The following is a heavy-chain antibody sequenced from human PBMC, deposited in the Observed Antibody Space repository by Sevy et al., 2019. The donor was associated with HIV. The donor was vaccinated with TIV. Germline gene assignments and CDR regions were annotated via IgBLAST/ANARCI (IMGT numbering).Heavy chain of an antibody. Sequence: GGSLRLSCAASGFTFSSYAMHWVRQAPGKGLEWVAVISYDGSNKYYADSVKGRFTISRDNSKNTLYLQMNSLRAEDTAVYYCARDLPYYGDYHSRWFDPWGQRTLVTVSS. J-gene: IGHJ5*02. D-gene: IGHD4-17*01. CDR1: GFTFSSYA. CDR3: ARDLPYYGDYHSRWFDP. CDR2: ISYDGSNK. V-gene: IGHV3-30-3*01.